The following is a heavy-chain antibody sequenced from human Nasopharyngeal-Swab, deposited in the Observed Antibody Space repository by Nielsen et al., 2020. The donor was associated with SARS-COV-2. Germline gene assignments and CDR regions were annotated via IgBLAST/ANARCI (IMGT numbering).Heavy chain of an antibody. CDR3: ARGDTIFGKGSYDAFDI. J-gene: IGHJ3*02. D-gene: IGHD3-3*01. CDR1: GGTFSCYA. V-gene: IGHV1-69*06. CDR2: IIPIFGTA. Sequence: SVKVSCKASGGTFSCYAIGWARQAPGQGLEGLGGIIPIFGTANNAQKFQGRVTITADKSTSTAYMELSSLRSEDTAVYYCARGDTIFGKGSYDAFDIWGQGTMVTVSS.